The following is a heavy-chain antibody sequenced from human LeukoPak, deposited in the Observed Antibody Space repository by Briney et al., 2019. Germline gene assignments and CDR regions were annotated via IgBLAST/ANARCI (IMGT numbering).Heavy chain of an antibody. Sequence: SQTLSLTCAISGDSVSNNRASWGWIRQSPSRGLELLGRTYYRSQWFDDYAPSLRSRMTINPDTSKNQFSLQLTSVTPEDTAVYYCVRIRGLGLFDYWGQGTLVTVSS. CDR2: TYYRSQWFD. V-gene: IGHV6-1*01. CDR3: VRIRGLGLFDY. CDR1: GDSVSNNRAS. J-gene: IGHJ4*02. D-gene: IGHD1-26*01.